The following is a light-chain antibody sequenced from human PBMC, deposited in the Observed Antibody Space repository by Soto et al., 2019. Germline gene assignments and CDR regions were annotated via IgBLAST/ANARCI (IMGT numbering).Light chain of an antibody. Sequence: QSVLTQPASVSGSPGQSITISCTGTSSDVGGYDYVSWYQQLPGKAPKLLIYDVNNRPSGVSHRFSGSKSGNTASLTISGLQAEDEAVYYCSSYTGSSTFVFGTGTKVPVL. CDR1: SSDVGGYDY. CDR2: DVN. J-gene: IGLJ1*01. CDR3: SSYTGSSTFV. V-gene: IGLV2-14*01.